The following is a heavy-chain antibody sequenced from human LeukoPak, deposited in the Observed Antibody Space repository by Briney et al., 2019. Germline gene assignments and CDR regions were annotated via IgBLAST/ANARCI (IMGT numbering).Heavy chain of an antibody. CDR1: GFTFSSYG. CDR2: ISYDGSNK. Sequence: GESLRLSCAASGFTFSSYGMHWVRQAPGKGLEWVAVISYDGSNKYYADSVKGRFTISRDNSKNTLYLQMNSLRAEDTAVYYCAKDGGRYCSSTSCSYFDYWGQGTLVTVSS. CDR3: AKDGGRYCSSTSCSYFDY. V-gene: IGHV3-30*18. J-gene: IGHJ4*02. D-gene: IGHD2-2*01.